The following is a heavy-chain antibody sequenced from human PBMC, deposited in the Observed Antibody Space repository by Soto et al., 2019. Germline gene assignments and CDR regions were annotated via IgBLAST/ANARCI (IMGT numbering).Heavy chain of an antibody. CDR3: ARGRPVLLWFGESYKAFDD. Sequence: PSETLSLTCAVYGGSFSGYYWSWIRQPPGKGLEWIGEINHSGSTNYNPSLKSRVTISVDTSKNQFSLKLSSVTAADTAVYYCARGRPVLLWFGESYKAFDDWGQGTLVTVSS. V-gene: IGHV4-34*01. J-gene: IGHJ4*02. CDR1: GGSFSGYY. CDR2: INHSGST. D-gene: IGHD3-10*01.